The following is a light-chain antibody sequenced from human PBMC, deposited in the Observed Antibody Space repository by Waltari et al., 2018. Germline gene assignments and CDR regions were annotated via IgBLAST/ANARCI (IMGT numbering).Light chain of an antibody. V-gene: IGKV1-9*01. CDR1: QSINNF. J-gene: IGKJ4*01. CDR2: AAS. CDR3: QQVNSYPLT. Sequence: DIQLTQSPSFLSASLGDRVTVTCRASQSINNFLAWYQQKPGEDPKLLIHAASTLQRWVPSRFRGTGSGTEFILTISSLQPEDFATYYCQQVNSYPLTFGGGTTVEMK.